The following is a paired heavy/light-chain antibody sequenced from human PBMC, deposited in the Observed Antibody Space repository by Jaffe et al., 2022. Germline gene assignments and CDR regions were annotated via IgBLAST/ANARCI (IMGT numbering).Heavy chain of an antibody. CDR2: ISSGTNYI. CDR3: ARLGTNCSGGSCQSGYYYMDV. D-gene: IGHD2-15*01. V-gene: IGHV3-21*01. J-gene: IGHJ6*03. CDR1: GFTFSSYS. Sequence: EVQLVESGGGLVKPGGSLRLSCAASGFTFSSYSMNWVRQAPGKGLEWVSSISSGTNYIYYAESLKGRFTISRDNAKNSLYLQMSSLRAEDTAVYYCARLGTNCSGGSCQSGYYYMDVWGKGTTVTVSS.
Light chain of an antibody. CDR3: CSYGVNYSLI. CDR2: DVT. V-gene: IGLV2-11*01. J-gene: IGLJ2*01. CDR1: SSDIGGYNY. Sequence: QSALTQPRSVSASPGQSVTMSCTGTSSDIGGYNYVSWYQQHPGKAPKVMIYDVTKRPSGVPDRFSGSKSGNTASLTISGLLAEDEADYYCCSYGVNYSLIFGGGTKLTVL.